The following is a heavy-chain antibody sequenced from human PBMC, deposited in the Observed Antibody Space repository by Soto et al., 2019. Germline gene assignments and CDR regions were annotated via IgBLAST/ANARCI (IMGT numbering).Heavy chain of an antibody. CDR3: VHGIPGSYTHY. J-gene: IGHJ4*02. D-gene: IGHD1-20*01. CDR2: IYWDDDK. V-gene: IGHV2-5*02. Sequence: QITLKESGPTLVKPTQTLTLTCTFSGFSLTTSGVGVGWIRQPPGKALEWLALIYWDDDKRYNPSLKSRLSITKDTSKNQVVTTMTNMDPVDTGTYYCVHGIPGSYTHYRGQGTLVTVSS. CDR1: GFSLTTSGVG.